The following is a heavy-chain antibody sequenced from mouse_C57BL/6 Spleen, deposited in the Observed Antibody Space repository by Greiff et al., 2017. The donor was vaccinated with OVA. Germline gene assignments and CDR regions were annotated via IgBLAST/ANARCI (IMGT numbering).Heavy chain of an antibody. J-gene: IGHJ4*01. Sequence: VQLQESGPGLVKPSQSLSLTCSVTGYSITSGYYWNWIRQFPGNKLEWMGYISYDGSNNYNPSLKNRISITRDTSKNQFFLKLNSVTTEDTATYYCAREDYGGYYAMDYWGQGTSVTVSS. CDR3: AREDYGGYYAMDY. CDR1: GYSITSGYY. V-gene: IGHV3-6*01. D-gene: IGHD2-4*01. CDR2: ISYDGSN.